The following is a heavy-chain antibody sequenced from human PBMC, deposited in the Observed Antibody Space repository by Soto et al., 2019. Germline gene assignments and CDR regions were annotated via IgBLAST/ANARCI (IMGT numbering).Heavy chain of an antibody. Sequence: EVQLLESGGGLVQPGGSLRLSCAASGFTFSSYALTWVRQAPGKGLEWVPGITGSGGSTFYADSVKGRFTISRDNSKNTLYLQMNSLRAEDTAVYYCAKKVYYDFWSGFAFDIWGQGTMVTVSS. CDR3: AKKVYYDFWSGFAFDI. CDR2: ITGSGGST. J-gene: IGHJ3*02. CDR1: GFTFSSYA. D-gene: IGHD3-3*01. V-gene: IGHV3-23*01.